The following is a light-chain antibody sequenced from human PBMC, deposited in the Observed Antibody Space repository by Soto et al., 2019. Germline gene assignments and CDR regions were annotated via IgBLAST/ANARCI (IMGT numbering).Light chain of an antibody. J-gene: IGKJ1*01. CDR2: GAS. CDR3: QQYNSYSGT. V-gene: IGKV3-15*01. Sequence: EMVMTQSLATLSVSPGERATLSCRASQSVSSKLGWYQEKPGQAPRLLIYGASARATGIPARFSGSGSGTEFTLTISSLQPDDFATYYCQQYNSYSGTFGQGTKVDIK. CDR1: QSVSSK.